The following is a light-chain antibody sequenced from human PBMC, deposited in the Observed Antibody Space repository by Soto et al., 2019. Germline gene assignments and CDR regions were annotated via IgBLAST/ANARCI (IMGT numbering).Light chain of an antibody. CDR3: QTWDTGARVV. CDR1: SGHSSYA. J-gene: IGLJ2*01. Sequence: QSVLTQSPSASASLGASVKLTCTLSSGHSSYAIAWHQQQPEKGPRYLMKLSSDGSHSKGDGIPDRFSGSSSGAERYLTISSLQSEDEADYYCQTWDTGARVVFGGGTKLIV. CDR2: LSSDGSH. V-gene: IGLV4-69*01.